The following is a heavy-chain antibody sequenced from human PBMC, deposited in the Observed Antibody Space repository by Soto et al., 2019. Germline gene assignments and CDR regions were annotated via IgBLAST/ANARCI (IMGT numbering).Heavy chain of an antibody. CDR1: GYTFTSYG. J-gene: IGHJ5*02. CDR3: ARGDILTGYANWFDP. V-gene: IGHV1-18*04. D-gene: IGHD3-9*01. CDR2: ISAYNGNT. Sequence: RASVKVSCKASGYTFTSYGISWVRQAPGQGLEWMGWISAYNGNTNYAQKLQGRVTMTTDTSTSTAYMELRSLRSDDTAVYYCARGDILTGYANWFDPWGQGTLVTVSS.